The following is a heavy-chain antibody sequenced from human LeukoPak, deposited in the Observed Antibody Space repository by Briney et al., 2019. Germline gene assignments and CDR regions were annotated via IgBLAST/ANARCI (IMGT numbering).Heavy chain of an antibody. Sequence: GGSLRLSCAASGFPFSSYAMSWVRRAPGKGLEWVSAISGGGRSTYYADSVKGRFTISRDNSKNTLYVQMNSLRAEDTAVYYCAKDRRGYCSGGSCYYNFDYWGQGTLVTVSS. D-gene: IGHD2-15*01. CDR3: AKDRRGYCSGGSCYYNFDY. CDR2: ISGGGRST. J-gene: IGHJ4*02. CDR1: GFPFSSYA. V-gene: IGHV3-23*01.